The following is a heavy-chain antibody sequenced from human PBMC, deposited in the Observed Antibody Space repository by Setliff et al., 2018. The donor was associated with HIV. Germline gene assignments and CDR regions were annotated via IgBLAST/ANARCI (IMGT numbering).Heavy chain of an antibody. V-gene: IGHV4-61*01. CDR3: ASEAWTSYRSSSGYYYYYMDV. J-gene: IGHJ6*03. CDR1: GDSVSSASYY. D-gene: IGHD6-6*01. CDR2: IYYSGTT. Sequence: PSETLSLTCTVSGDSVSSASYYWSWIRQPPGKGLEWIGYIYYSGTTKYNPSLKSRVTISVDTSKNQFSLKLSSVTPADTAVYYCASEAWTSYRSSSGYYYYYMDVWGKGTTVKSP.